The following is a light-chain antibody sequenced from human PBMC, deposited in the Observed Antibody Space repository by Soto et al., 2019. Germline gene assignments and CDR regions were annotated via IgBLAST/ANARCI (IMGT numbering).Light chain of an antibody. CDR2: DVN. J-gene: IGLJ2*01. Sequence: QSALTQPASVSGSPGQSITISCTGTSSDVGGYDYVSWYQQYPGKAPKLLIYDVNNRPSGVAIRFSGYKSGNTASLTVSGLQAEDEDDYYCCSYTSRANLVFGGGTKLTVL. CDR3: CSYTSRANLV. V-gene: IGLV2-14*01. CDR1: SSDVGGYDY.